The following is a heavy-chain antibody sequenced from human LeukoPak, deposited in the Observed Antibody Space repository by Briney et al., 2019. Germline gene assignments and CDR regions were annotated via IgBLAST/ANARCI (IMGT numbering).Heavy chain of an antibody. CDR3: ASSIAAAGLPANWGFDY. D-gene: IGHD6-13*01. V-gene: IGHV1-69*05. J-gene: IGHJ4*02. CDR1: GGTFSSYA. CDR2: IIPIFGTA. Sequence: SVKVSCKASGGTFSSYAISWVRQAPGQGLEWMGGIIPIFGTANYAQKFQGRVTITTDESTSTAYMELSSLRSEDTAVYYCASSIAAAGLPANWGFDYWGQGTLVTVPS.